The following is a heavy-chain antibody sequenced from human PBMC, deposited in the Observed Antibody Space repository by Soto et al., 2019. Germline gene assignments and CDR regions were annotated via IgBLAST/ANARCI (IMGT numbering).Heavy chain of an antibody. CDR3: ARGEDYYDSSGYYGPTV. V-gene: IGHV1-69*13. J-gene: IGHJ6*02. Sequence: ASVKVSCKASGGTFSSYAISWVRQAPGQGLEWMGGIIPIFGTANYAQKFQGRVTITADESTSTAYMELSSLRSEDTAVYYCARGEDYYDSSGYYGPTVWGQGTTVTVSS. D-gene: IGHD3-22*01. CDR1: GGTFSSYA. CDR2: IIPIFGTA.